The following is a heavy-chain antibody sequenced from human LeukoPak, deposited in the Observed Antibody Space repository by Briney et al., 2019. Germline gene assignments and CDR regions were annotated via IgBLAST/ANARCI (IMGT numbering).Heavy chain of an antibody. J-gene: IGHJ4*02. CDR1: LYTFTRYA. CDR3: ARAGGDSFDY. CDR2: INASNDNT. Sequence: ASVGVSPKPSLYTFTRYAVHTVRQSPGPRLEGMRWINASNDNTTYSQKFQTRVTITSDTSASTAYMELSSLRSEDTSVYYCARAGGDSFDYWGQGTLVTVSS. D-gene: IGHD2-21*01. V-gene: IGHV1-3*01.